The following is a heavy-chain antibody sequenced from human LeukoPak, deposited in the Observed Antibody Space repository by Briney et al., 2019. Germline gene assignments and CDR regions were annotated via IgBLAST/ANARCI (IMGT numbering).Heavy chain of an antibody. CDR3: ARVGPPYYYYYMDV. CDR2: IKQDGSEK. CDR1: GFTFSSCW. Sequence: GGSLRLSCAASGFTFSSCWMSWVRQAPGKGLEWVANIKQDGSEKYLVDSLRGRFTISRDNDKRLLYLQMNSLRVEDTAVYYCARVGPPYYYYYMDVWGQGTTVTVSS. J-gene: IGHJ6*03. V-gene: IGHV3-7*01.